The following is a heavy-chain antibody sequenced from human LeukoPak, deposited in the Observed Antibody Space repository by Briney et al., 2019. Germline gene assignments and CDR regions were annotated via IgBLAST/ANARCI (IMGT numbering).Heavy chain of an antibody. V-gene: IGHV1-69*13. CDR3: ARGGRGGWYSGFDY. CDR2: IIPIFGTA. J-gene: IGHJ4*02. D-gene: IGHD6-19*01. CDR1: GGTFSSYA. Sequence: VKVSCKASGGTFSSYAISWVRQAPGQGLEWMGGIIPIFGTANYAQKFQGRVTITADESTSTAYMELSSLRSEDTAVYYCARGGRGGWYSGFDYWGQGTLVTVSS.